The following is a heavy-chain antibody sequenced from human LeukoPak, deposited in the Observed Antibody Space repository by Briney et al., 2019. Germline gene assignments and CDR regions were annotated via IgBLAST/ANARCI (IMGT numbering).Heavy chain of an antibody. CDR2: INPKSGGT. V-gene: IGHV1-2*02. CDR3: ARDVVRGSSWYYHAFDI. CDR1: GYTFTGYY. J-gene: IGHJ3*02. D-gene: IGHD6-13*01. Sequence: GASVTVSCKASGYTFTGYYMHWVRQAPGQGVEGMGWINPKSGGTNYAQKFQGRVTMNRDRAISTAYMEVSRLRSDDTAVYYCARDVVRGSSWYYHAFDIWGQGTMVTVSS.